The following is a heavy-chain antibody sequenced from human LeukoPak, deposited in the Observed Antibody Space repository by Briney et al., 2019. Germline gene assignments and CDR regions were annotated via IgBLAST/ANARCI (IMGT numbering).Heavy chain of an antibody. Sequence: TGGSLRLSCAASGFTFSSYAMHWVRQAPGKGPEWVAVISYDGSNKYYADSVKGRFTISRDNSKNTLYLQMNSLRAEDTAVYYCARDREYSGYDYGSWFDPWGQGTLVTVSS. CDR2: ISYDGSNK. CDR3: ARDREYSGYDYGSWFDP. V-gene: IGHV3-30-3*01. J-gene: IGHJ5*02. D-gene: IGHD5-12*01. CDR1: GFTFSSYA.